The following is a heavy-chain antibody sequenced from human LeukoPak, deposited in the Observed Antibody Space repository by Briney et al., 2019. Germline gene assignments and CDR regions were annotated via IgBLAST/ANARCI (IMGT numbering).Heavy chain of an antibody. CDR2: ISGSGGST. CDR1: GFTFSSYA. V-gene: IGHV3-23*01. CDR3: AKDYGSGWYYFDY. D-gene: IGHD6-19*01. Sequence: PGGSLRLSCAASGFTFSSYAMSSVRQAPGKGLEWVSAISGSGGSTYYADSVKGRFTISRDNSKNTLYLQMNSLRAEDTAVYYCAKDYGSGWYYFDYWGQGTLVTVSS. J-gene: IGHJ4*02.